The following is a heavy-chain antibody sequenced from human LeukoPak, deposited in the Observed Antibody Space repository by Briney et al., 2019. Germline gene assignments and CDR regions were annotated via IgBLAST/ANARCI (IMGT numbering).Heavy chain of an antibody. CDR2: IWYDGSNK. CDR3: ARDPNVLLWFGEFPDY. CDR1: GFTSSSYP. Sequence: GGSLRLSCAASGFTSSSYPIHWVRQAPGKGLEWVAVIWYDGSNKYYADSVKGRFTISRDNSKNTLYLQMNSLRAEDTAVYYCARDPNVLLWFGEFPDYWGQGTLVTVSS. D-gene: IGHD3-10*01. V-gene: IGHV3-33*08. J-gene: IGHJ4*02.